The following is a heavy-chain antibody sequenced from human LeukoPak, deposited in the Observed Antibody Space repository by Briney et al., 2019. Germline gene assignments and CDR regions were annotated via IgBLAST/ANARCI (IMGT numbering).Heavy chain of an antibody. Sequence: GGSLRLSCAASGFTFSSYSMNWVRQAPGKGLEWVSSISSSSSYIYYADSVKGRFTISRDNAKNSLYLQMNSLRAEDTAVYYCARDLYSYGYNYYYYYGMDVWGQGTTVTVS. CDR2: ISSSSSYI. J-gene: IGHJ6*02. CDR3: ARDLYSYGYNYYYYYGMDV. V-gene: IGHV3-21*01. CDR1: GFTFSSYS. D-gene: IGHD5-18*01.